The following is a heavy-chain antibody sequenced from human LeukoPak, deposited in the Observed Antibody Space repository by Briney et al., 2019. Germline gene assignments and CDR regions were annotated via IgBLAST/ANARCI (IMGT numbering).Heavy chain of an antibody. V-gene: IGHV4-34*01. CDR1: GGSFSGYY. CDR2: INHSGST. J-gene: IGHJ5*02. D-gene: IGHD6-6*01. CDR3: ARGGRFRPRWFDP. Sequence: PSETLSLTCAVYGGSFSGYYWSWIRQPPGKGLEWIGEINHSGSTNYNPSLKSRVTISVDTSKNQFSLKLSSVTAADTAVYYCARGGRFRPRWFDPWGQGTLVTVSS.